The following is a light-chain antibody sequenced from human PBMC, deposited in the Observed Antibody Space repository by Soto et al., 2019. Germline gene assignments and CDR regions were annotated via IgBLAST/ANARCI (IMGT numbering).Light chain of an antibody. V-gene: IGKV1-5*03. CDR3: QQSRSYPFT. Sequence: DIQMTQSPSTLSASVGDRVTITCRASQIISNWLAWYQQKPGKAPKVLIYKASSLVTGVPSRFSGSGSGTEFTLTISSLRPDDFATYACQQSRSYPFTFRPGTKVNIK. CDR2: KAS. CDR1: QIISNW. J-gene: IGKJ3*01.